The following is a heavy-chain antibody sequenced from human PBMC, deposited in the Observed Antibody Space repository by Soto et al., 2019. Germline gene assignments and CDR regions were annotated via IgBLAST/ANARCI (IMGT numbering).Heavy chain of an antibody. D-gene: IGHD3-10*01. V-gene: IGHV3-15*07. CDR1: GFPFSNAW. Sequence: PGGSPRLSCAASGFPFSNAWMNWVRQAPGKGLEWVGRIKSKTDGGTTDYAAPVKGRFTISRDDSKNTLYLQMNSLKTEDTAVYYCTTDPSSIPMVRGVIISRYDNYWGQGTLVTVSS. CDR2: IKSKTDGGTT. CDR3: TTDPSSIPMVRGVIISRYDNY. J-gene: IGHJ4*02.